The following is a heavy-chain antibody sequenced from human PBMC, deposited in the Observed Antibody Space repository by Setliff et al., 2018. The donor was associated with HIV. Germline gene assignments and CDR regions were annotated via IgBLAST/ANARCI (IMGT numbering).Heavy chain of an antibody. J-gene: IGHJ4*02. Sequence: ASVKVSCKASGYTFNDSFIHWVRQAPGQGLEWMGWINPSSGGTNYAQTFQGRVTMTRDTSITTAYMELSSLRSDDTTVYYCARSLPQRSYFDYWGQGTLVTVSS. CDR2: INPSSGGT. D-gene: IGHD1-26*01. V-gene: IGHV1-2*02. CDR3: ARSLPQRSYFDY. CDR1: GYTFNDSF.